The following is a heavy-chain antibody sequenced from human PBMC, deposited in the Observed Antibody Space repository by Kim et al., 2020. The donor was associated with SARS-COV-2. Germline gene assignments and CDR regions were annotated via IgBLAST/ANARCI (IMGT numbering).Heavy chain of an antibody. CDR2: IYPGDSDT. J-gene: IGHJ4*02. CDR1: GYSFTSYW. D-gene: IGHD3-9*01. Sequence: GESLKISCKGSGYSFTSYWIGWVRQMPGKGLEWMGIIYPGDSDTRYSPSFQGQATISADKSISTAYLQWSSLKASDTAMYYCARHVVSDYDILTGYYTYIDYWGQGTLVTVS. V-gene: IGHV5-51*01. CDR3: ARHVVSDYDILTGYYTYIDY.